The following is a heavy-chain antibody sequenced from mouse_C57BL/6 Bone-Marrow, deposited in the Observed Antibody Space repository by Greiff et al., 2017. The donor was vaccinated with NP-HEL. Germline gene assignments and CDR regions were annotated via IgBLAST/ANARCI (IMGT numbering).Heavy chain of an antibody. CDR2: IHPNSGST. V-gene: IGHV1-64*01. J-gene: IGHJ1*03. Sequence: VQLQQPGAELVKPGASVKLSCKASGYTFTSYWMHWVKQRPGQGLEWIGMIHPNSGSTNYNEKFKSKATLTVDKSSSTAYMQLSSLTSEDSAVYYCARSGDYPSVWYFDVWGTGTTVTVSS. D-gene: IGHD2-4*01. CDR1: GYTFTSYW. CDR3: ARSGDYPSVWYFDV.